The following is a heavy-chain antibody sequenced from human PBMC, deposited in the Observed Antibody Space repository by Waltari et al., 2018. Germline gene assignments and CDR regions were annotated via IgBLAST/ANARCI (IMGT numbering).Heavy chain of an antibody. D-gene: IGHD3-22*01. V-gene: IGHV3-53*02. CDR2: IHSGGST. CDR3: AGGPSYYDSSTFAFDM. CDR1: GVTVSSNY. Sequence: EVQLVETGGGLIQPGGSLRLSCAASGVTVSSNYMGWACQAPGKGREWVSVIHSGGSTYDADSVKGRCTIFRDSSKNTLYLQMNTLRAEDTAMYYCAGGPSYYDSSTFAFDMWGQGTMVTVSS. J-gene: IGHJ3*02.